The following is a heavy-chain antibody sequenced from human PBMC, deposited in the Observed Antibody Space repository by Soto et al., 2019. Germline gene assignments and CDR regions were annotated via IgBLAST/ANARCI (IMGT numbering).Heavy chain of an antibody. CDR3: ARMGSYVAPPEYGMDV. CDR2: INPSGGST. J-gene: IGHJ6*02. D-gene: IGHD3-16*01. CDR1: GYTFTSYY. Sequence: GSVKVSCKASGYTFTSYYMHWVRQAPGQGLEWMGIINPSGGSTSYAQKFQGRVTMTRDTSTSTVYMELSSLRSEDTAVYYCARMGSYVAPPEYGMDVWGQGTTVTVSS. V-gene: IGHV1-46*01.